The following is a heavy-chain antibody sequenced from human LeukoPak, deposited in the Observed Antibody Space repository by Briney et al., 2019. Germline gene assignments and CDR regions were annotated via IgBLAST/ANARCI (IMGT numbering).Heavy chain of an antibody. Sequence: SETLSLTCTVSGGSISSYYWSWIRQPPGKGLEWIGYIYYSGSTNYNPSLKSRVTMSVDTSKNQFSLKLSSVTAADTAVYYCARDSIAARPPHYYYMDVWGKGTTVTVSS. D-gene: IGHD6-6*01. J-gene: IGHJ6*03. CDR2: IYYSGST. CDR1: GGSISSYY. CDR3: ARDSIAARPPHYYYMDV. V-gene: IGHV4-59*01.